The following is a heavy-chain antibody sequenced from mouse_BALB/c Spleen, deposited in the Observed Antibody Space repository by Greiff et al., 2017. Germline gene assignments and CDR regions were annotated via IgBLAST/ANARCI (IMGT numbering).Heavy chain of an antibody. J-gene: IGHJ3*01. CDR2: IDPYNGGT. V-gene: IGHV1S135*01. D-gene: IGHD2-4*01. CDR3: TRSIYYDYEEFAY. CDR1: GYAFTSYN. Sequence: VQLQQSGPELVKPGASVKVSCKASGYAFTSYNMYWVKQSHGKSLEWIGYIDPYNGGTSYNQKFKGKATLTVDKSSSTAYMHLNSLTSEDSAVYYCTRSIYYDYEEFAYWGQGTLVTVSA.